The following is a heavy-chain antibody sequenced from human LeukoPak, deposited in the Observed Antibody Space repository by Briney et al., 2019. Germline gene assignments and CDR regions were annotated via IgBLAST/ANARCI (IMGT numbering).Heavy chain of an antibody. Sequence: GGSLRLSCAASGFTFSSYSMNWVRQAPGKGLEWVSSISSSSSYIYYADSVKGRFTISRDNAKNSLYLQMNSLRAEDTAVYYCARDPGYYDYVWGSYRYDGYFDYWGQGTLVTVSS. V-gene: IGHV3-21*01. CDR2: ISSSSSYI. CDR3: ARDPGYYDYVWGSYRYDGYFDY. J-gene: IGHJ4*02. CDR1: GFTFSSYS. D-gene: IGHD3-16*02.